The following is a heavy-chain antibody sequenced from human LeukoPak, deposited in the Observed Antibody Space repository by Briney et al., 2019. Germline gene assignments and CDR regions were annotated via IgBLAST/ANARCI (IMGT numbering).Heavy chain of an antibody. D-gene: IGHD1-26*01. J-gene: IGHJ5*02. CDR2: INTGNGNA. V-gene: IGHV1-3*04. Sequence: GASVKVSCKTSGYTFPNYGMHWVRQAPRQSLEWMGWINTGNGNAKSSQKFQDRVTLTRDTSASTAYMELRSLRSDDTAVYYCARARYSGSCPTLNWFDPWGQGTLVTVSS. CDR3: ARARYSGSCPTLNWFDP. CDR1: GYTFPNYG.